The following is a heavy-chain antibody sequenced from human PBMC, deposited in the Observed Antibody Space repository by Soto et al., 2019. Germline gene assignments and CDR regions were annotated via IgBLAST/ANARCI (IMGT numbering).Heavy chain of an antibody. CDR1: GGSISSYY. Sequence: PSETLSLTCTVSGGSISSYYWSWIRQPPGKGLEWIGYIYYSGSTNYNPSLKSRVTISVDTSKNQFSLKLSSVTAADTAVYYCARSSETSDCSGGSCYYFDYWGQGTLVTVSS. CDR2: IYYSGST. D-gene: IGHD2-15*01. V-gene: IGHV4-59*01. CDR3: ARSSETSDCSGGSCYYFDY. J-gene: IGHJ4*02.